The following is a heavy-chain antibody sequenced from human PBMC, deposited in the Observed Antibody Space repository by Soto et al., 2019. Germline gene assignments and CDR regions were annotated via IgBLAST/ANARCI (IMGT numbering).Heavy chain of an antibody. CDR1: GGSISSSSYY. Sequence: QLQLQESGPGLVKPSETLSLTCTVSGGSISSSSYYWGWIRQPPGKGLEWIGSIYYSGSTYYNPSLKSRVPISVDPSKNQFSLKLSSVTAADTAVYYCARYYYGSGSYLPTTNFDYWGQGTLVTVSS. D-gene: IGHD3-10*01. J-gene: IGHJ4*02. V-gene: IGHV4-39*01. CDR2: IYYSGST. CDR3: ARYYYGSGSYLPTTNFDY.